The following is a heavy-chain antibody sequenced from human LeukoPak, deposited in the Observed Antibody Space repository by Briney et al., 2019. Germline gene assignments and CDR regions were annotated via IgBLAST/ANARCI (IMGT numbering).Heavy chain of an antibody. V-gene: IGHV4-4*08. D-gene: IGHD1-7*01. CDR2: IYTSGST. CDR3: ARDIWRGTGTTNYYYYMDV. Sequence: PGGSLRLSCAASGLTFNSYWMSWVRQAPGKGLEWIGRIYTSGSTNYNPSLKSRVTISVDTSKNQFSLKLSSVTAADTAVYYCARDIWRGTGTTNYYYYMDVWGKGTTVTVSS. J-gene: IGHJ6*03. CDR1: GLTFNSYW.